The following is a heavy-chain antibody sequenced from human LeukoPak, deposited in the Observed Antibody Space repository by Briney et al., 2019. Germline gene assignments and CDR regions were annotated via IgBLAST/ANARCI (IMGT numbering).Heavy chain of an antibody. J-gene: IGHJ4*02. D-gene: IGHD1-26*01. V-gene: IGHV1-3*04. Sequence: ASVKVSCKASGYTFTDYGMHWVRQAPGQGLEWMAWINTGNGNAKYSEKFQGRVTITRDTSASTAYMDLSSLRSEDTAVYYCASVGTAFDYWGQGTLVTVSS. CDR3: ASVGTAFDY. CDR2: INTGNGNA. CDR1: GYTFTDYG.